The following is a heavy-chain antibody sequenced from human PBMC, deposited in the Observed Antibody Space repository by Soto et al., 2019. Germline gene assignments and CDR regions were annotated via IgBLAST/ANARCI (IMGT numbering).Heavy chain of an antibody. CDR1: GGSISSSSYY. CDR2: IYYSGST. V-gene: IGHV4-39*01. Sequence: SETLSLTCTVSGGSISSSSYYWGGIRQPPGKGLEWIGSIYYSGSTYYNPSLKSRVTISVYTSKNQFSLKLSSATAAETAVYYCARNSRYSTQPSYYYGMEVWGQGVTVT. D-gene: IGHD4-4*01. J-gene: IGHJ6*02. CDR3: ARNSRYSTQPSYYYGMEV.